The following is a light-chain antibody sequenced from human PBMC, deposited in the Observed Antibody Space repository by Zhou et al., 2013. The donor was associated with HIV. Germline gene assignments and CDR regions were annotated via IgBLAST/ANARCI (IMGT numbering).Light chain of an antibody. Sequence: EIVLTQSPGILSLSPGERATLSCRASQSVSSSYLAWYQQKPGQAPRLLIYGASSRATGIPDRFSVSGSGTDFTLTISRLEPEDFAVYYCQQYGSLPRTFGQGTKVEIK. V-gene: IGKV3-20*01. CDR2: GAS. J-gene: IGKJ1*01. CDR3: QQYGSLPRT. CDR1: QSVSSSY.